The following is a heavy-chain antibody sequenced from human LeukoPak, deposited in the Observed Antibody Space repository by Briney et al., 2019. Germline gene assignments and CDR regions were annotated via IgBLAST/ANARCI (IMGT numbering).Heavy chain of an antibody. V-gene: IGHV1-2*06. CDR2: INPNSGGT. D-gene: IGHD6-13*01. CDR1: GYTFTGYY. Sequence: ASVKVSCKASGYTFTGYYMHWVRQAPGQGLEWMGRINPNSGGTNYAQKFQGRVTMTRDTSISTAHMELSRLRSDDTAVYYCAREVIAAAGRFDYWGQGTLVTVSS. CDR3: AREVIAAAGRFDY. J-gene: IGHJ4*02.